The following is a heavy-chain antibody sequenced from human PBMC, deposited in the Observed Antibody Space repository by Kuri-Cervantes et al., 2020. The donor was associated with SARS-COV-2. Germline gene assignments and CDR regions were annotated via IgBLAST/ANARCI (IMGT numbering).Heavy chain of an antibody. J-gene: IGHJ4*02. Sequence: GESLKISCAASGFTFDDYAMHWVRQAPGKGLEWVSLISWDGGSTYYADSVKGRFTISRDNSKNSLYPQMNSLRAEDTAVYYCARGEPDYWGQGTLVTVSS. V-gene: IGHV3-43D*04. CDR2: ISWDGGST. CDR1: GFTFDDYA. D-gene: IGHD1-14*01. CDR3: ARGEPDY.